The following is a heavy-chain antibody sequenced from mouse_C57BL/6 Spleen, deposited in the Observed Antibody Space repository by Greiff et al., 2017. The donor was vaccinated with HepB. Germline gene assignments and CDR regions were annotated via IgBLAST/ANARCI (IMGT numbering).Heavy chain of an antibody. CDR3: ARVRLSFDY. J-gene: IGHJ2*01. D-gene: IGHD1-1*02. CDR2: IDPSDSYT. CDR1: GYTFTSYW. V-gene: IGHV1-59*01. Sequence: QVQLQQPGAELVRPGTSVKLSCKASGYTFTSYWMHWVKQRPGQGLEWIGVIDPSDSYTNYNQKFKGKATLTVDTSSSTAYMQLSSLTSEDSAVYYCARVRLSFDYWGQGTTLTVSS.